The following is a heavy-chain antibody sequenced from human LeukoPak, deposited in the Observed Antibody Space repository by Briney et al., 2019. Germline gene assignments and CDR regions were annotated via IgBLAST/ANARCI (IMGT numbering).Heavy chain of an antibody. V-gene: IGHV4-4*07. CDR1: GGSISSYY. D-gene: IGHD3-22*01. CDR3: AGTMIVEGKYYFDY. Sequence: SETLSLTCTVSGGSISSYYWSWIRQPAGKGLEWIGRIYTSRSTNYNTSLKSRVTMSVDTSKNQFSLKLSSVTAADTAVYYCAGTMIVEGKYYFDYWGQGTLVTVSS. J-gene: IGHJ4*02. CDR2: IYTSRST.